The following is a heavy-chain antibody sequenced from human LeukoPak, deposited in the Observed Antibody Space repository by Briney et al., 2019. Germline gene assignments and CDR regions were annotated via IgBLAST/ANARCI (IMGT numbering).Heavy chain of an antibody. J-gene: IGHJ4*02. CDR2: LNSDGSST. CDR1: GFTFSTYW. V-gene: IGHV3-74*01. D-gene: IGHD3-3*01. Sequence: GGSLRLSCAASGFTFSTYWMHWVRQAPGKGLEWVSRLNSDGSSTNYADSVRGRFTISRDNAKNTLYLQMNSLRAEDTAVYYCVLSYYDFWSGYQDFDYWGQGTLVTVSS. CDR3: VLSYYDFWSGYQDFDY.